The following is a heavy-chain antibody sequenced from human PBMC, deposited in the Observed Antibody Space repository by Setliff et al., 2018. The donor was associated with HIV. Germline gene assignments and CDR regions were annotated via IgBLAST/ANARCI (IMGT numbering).Heavy chain of an antibody. J-gene: IGHJ4*02. CDR2: IYPGDSDA. V-gene: IGHV5-51*01. CDR1: GYRFTSYW. CDR3: ARRASKASLDY. Sequence: GESLKISCQGSGYRFTSYWIAWVRQMPGKGLEWMGIIYPGDSDARYSPSFQGQVTISADKSINTAYLQWSSLQASDTAMYYCARRASKASLDYWGQGTLVTVSS.